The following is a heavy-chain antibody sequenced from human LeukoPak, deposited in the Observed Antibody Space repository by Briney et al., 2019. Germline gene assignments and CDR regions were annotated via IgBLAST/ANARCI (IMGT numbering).Heavy chain of an antibody. CDR2: IRSKAYGGTT. D-gene: IGHD6-13*01. Sequence: PGGSLRLSCTASGFTFGDYAMSWVRQAPGKGLEWVGFIRSKAYGGTTEYAASVEGRFTISRDDSKSIAYLQMNSLKTEDTAVYYCMAAAGIIDYWGQGTLVTVSS. V-gene: IGHV3-49*04. CDR1: GFTFGDYA. J-gene: IGHJ4*02. CDR3: MAAAGIIDY.